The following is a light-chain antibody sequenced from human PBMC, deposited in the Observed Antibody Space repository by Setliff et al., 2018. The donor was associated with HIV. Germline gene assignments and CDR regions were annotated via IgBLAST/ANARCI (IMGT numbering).Light chain of an antibody. CDR3: AAWDDNLSAV. CDR1: SSSVGSSF. V-gene: IGLV1-47*01. J-gene: IGLJ2*01. CDR2: KNN. Sequence: QSVLTQPPSTSGTPGQRVTISCSGSSSSVGSSFVYWYQQVPGTAPKLLIFKNNQRPSGVPDRFSGSKSGTSASLAISGLRPEDEADYYCAAWDDNLSAVFGGGTKVTVL.